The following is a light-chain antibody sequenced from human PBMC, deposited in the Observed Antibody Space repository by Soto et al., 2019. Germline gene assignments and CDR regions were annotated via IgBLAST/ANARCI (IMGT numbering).Light chain of an antibody. V-gene: IGKV3-15*01. CDR3: QQYNNWPTT. CDR2: GAS. CDR1: QSVSSN. J-gene: IGKJ1*01. Sequence: ERVMTQSAATLSVSPGEKATLSCRASQSVSSNLAWYQQKPGQAPRLLIYGASTRATGIPARFSGSGSGTEFTLTISSLQSEDFAVYYCQQYNNWPTTFGQGTKVDIK.